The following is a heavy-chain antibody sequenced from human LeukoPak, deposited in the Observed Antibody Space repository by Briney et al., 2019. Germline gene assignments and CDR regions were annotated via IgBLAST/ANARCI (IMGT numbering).Heavy chain of an antibody. CDR3: VRQTGGTVITIIDY. CDR1: GYSFTSYW. V-gene: IGHV5-51*01. CDR2: IYPGDSDT. J-gene: IGHJ4*02. Sequence: PGESLKIPCKGSGYSFTSYWIGWVRQMPVKGLEWMGIIYPGDSDTRYSPSFQGQVTISADKSISTAYLQWSSLKASDTAIYYCVRQTGGTVITIIDYWGQGTLVTVPS. D-gene: IGHD4-17*01.